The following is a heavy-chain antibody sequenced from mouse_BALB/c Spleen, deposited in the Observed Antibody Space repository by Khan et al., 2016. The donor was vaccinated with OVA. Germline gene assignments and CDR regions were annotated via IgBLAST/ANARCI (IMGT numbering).Heavy chain of an antibody. CDR1: GFTFSTYG. CDR2: ISSAGTYT. J-gene: IGHJ4*01. V-gene: IGHV5-6*01. D-gene: IGHD1-1*01. Sequence: EVKLVESGGDLVKPGGSLKLSRAASGFTFSTYGMSWVRQTPDKRLEWVATISSAGTYTYYPDSVKGRFTISRDNAKNTLYLEMNSLRSEDTAMYYCARHWVGIMDYWGQGPSLTVSS. CDR3: ARHWVGIMDY.